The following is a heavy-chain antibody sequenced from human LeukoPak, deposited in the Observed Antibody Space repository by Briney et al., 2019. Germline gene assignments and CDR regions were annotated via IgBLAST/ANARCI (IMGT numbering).Heavy chain of an antibody. CDR1: GGTFSSYA. Sequence: SVKVSCKASGGTFSSYAISWVRQAPGQGLEWMGRIIPILGTANYAQKFQGRVTITADKSTSTAYMELSSLRSEDTAVYYCAREKSNWNYLRYWGQGTLVTVSS. J-gene: IGHJ4*02. CDR3: AREKSNWNYLRY. V-gene: IGHV1-69*04. CDR2: IIPILGTA. D-gene: IGHD1-1*01.